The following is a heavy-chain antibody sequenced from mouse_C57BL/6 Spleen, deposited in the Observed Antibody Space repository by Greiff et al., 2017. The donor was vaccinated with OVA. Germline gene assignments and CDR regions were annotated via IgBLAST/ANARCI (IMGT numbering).Heavy chain of an antibody. Sequence: EVQLQQSGPVLVKPGASVKMSCKASGYTFTDSYMNWVKQSHGKSLEWIGVINPYNGGTSYNQKFKGKATFTVDKSSSTAYRELNSLTSVDSAVYYCAREAYGNYFDYWGQGTTLTVSS. CDR1: GYTFTDSY. CDR3: AREAYGNYFDY. CDR2: INPYNGGT. D-gene: IGHD2-1*01. J-gene: IGHJ2*01. V-gene: IGHV1-19*01.